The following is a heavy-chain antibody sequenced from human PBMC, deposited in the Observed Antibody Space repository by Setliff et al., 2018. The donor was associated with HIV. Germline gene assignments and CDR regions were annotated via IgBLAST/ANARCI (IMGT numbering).Heavy chain of an antibody. CDR1: EDTFYTFG. D-gene: IGHD3-3*02. CDR2: VIPIFGTT. Sequence: VKVSCKASEDTFYTFGISWVRQAPGQGLEWMGSVIPIFGTTNHAQRFQDRVTITTDKSTSTAYMELNSLRSEDTAVYYCARDISVKHFPDTSTRTPVYFFDSWGQGTLVTVSS. J-gene: IGHJ4*02. CDR3: ARDISVKHFPDTSTRTPVYFFDS. V-gene: IGHV1-69*05.